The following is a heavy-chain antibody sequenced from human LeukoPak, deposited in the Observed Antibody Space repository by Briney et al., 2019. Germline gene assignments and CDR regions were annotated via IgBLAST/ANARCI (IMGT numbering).Heavy chain of an antibody. CDR1: GYTFTSYY. J-gene: IGHJ6*03. D-gene: IGHD2-15*01. V-gene: IGHV1-46*01. CDR3: ARDIVVVVAAPIDYYYYYMDV. Sequence: GASVKVSCKASGYTFTSYYMHWVRQAPGQGLEWMGIINPSGGSTSYAQKFQGRVTMTRDMSTSTVYMELSSLRSEDTAVYYCARDIVVVVAAPIDYYYYYMDVWGKGTTVTVSS. CDR2: INPSGGST.